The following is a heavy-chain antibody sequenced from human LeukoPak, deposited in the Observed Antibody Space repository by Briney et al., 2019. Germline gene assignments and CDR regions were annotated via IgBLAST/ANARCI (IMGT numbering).Heavy chain of an antibody. CDR3: AREPGFDSSGYLNWFDP. CDR1: GGSMRTYY. CDR2: ISYSGST. V-gene: IGHV4-59*01. D-gene: IGHD3-22*01. J-gene: IGHJ5*02. Sequence: PSETLSLTCTVSGGSMRTYYWSWIRQPPGKRLEWIACISYSGSTKYNPSLKSRVTISVDTSKNQLSLKLSSVTAADTAVYYCAREPGFDSSGYLNWFDPWGQGTLVTVSS.